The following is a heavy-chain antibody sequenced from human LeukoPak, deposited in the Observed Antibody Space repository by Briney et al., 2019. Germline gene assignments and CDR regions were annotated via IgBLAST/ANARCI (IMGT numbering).Heavy chain of an antibody. J-gene: IGHJ4*02. CDR2: INWNGGSR. Sequence: GGSLRLSCEASGFTFSSFEMNWVRQAPGKGLEWVSGINWNGGSRGYADSVKGRFTISRDNAKNSLYLQMNSLRAEDTALYYCARSRHSYDSTGFPHYWGQGTLVTVSS. D-gene: IGHD3-22*01. CDR3: ARSRHSYDSTGFPHY. V-gene: IGHV3-20*04. CDR1: GFTFSSFE.